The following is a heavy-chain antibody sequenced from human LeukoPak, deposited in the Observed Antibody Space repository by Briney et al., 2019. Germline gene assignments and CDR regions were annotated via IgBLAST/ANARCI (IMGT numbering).Heavy chain of an antibody. CDR1: GGSISRSSYY. J-gene: IGHJ4*02. Sequence: KPSETLSLTCTVSGGSISRSSYYWGWIRQPPGKGLEWIGSIYYSGSTYYKPSLKSRVTIYVDTSKNQLNLKLSSVTVADTAVYYCARRGSSSFDYWGQGTQVTVSS. CDR3: ARRGSSSFDY. CDR2: IYYSGST. D-gene: IGHD6-13*01. V-gene: IGHV4-39*01.